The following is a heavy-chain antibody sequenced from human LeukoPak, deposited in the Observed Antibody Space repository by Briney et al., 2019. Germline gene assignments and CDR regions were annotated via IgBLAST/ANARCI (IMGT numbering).Heavy chain of an antibody. CDR1: GGTFSSYT. V-gene: IGHV1-69*13. CDR3: ARQRDYYGFMDV. Sequence: PGASVKVSCKASGGTFSSYTISWVRQAPGQGLEWMGGIIPIFGTANYARKFQGRVTITADESTSTAYMELSSLRSEDTAVYYCARQRDYYGFMDVWGQGTTVTVSS. D-gene: IGHD3-10*01. J-gene: IGHJ6*02. CDR2: IIPIFGTA.